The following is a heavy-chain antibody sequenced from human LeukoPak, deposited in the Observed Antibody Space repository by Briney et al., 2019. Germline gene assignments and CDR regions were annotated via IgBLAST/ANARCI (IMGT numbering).Heavy chain of an antibody. D-gene: IGHD6-13*01. CDR3: AREAGSSWFAY. CDR2: IYSDSTT. V-gene: IGHV3-66*01. CDR1: GFIVSNSY. J-gene: IGHJ4*02. Sequence: GFLRLSCAASGFIVSNSYMSWVRQAPGKGLEWVSIIYSDSTTYYADSVKGRFTIFRDNSKNTLYLQMNNLRAEDTAVYYCAREAGSSWFAYWGQGTRVTVSS.